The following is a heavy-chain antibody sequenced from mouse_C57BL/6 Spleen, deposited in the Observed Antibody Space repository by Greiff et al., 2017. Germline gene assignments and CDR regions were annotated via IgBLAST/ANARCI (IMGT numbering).Heavy chain of an antibody. CDR2: IYPGDGDT. V-gene: IGHV1-82*01. J-gene: IGHJ2*01. CDR3: AGGHRGRFDY. CDR1: GYAFSSSW. Sequence: QVQLQQSGPELVKPGASVKISCKASGYAFSSSWMNWVKQRPGKGLEWIGRIYPGDGDTNYNGKFKGKATLTADKSSSTAYMQLSSLTSEDSAVXLCAGGHRGRFDYWGQGTTLTVSS.